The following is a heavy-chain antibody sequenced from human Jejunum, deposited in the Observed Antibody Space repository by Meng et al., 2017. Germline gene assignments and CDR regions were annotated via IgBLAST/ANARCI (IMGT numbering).Heavy chain of an antibody. J-gene: IGHJ3*02. V-gene: IGHV3-23*01. CDR1: GFTLSNFG. CDR2: ITSGGGTT. Sequence: GGSLRLSCVASGFTLSNFGMNWIRQTPGKGLEWVSAITSGGGTTFYASSVEGRFTISRDSSKNTLFLQMNSLRVEDTAVYYCAKEGSYYPGSGSYGAFDIWGQGTMVTVSS. D-gene: IGHD3-10*01. CDR3: AKEGSYYPGSGSYGAFDI.